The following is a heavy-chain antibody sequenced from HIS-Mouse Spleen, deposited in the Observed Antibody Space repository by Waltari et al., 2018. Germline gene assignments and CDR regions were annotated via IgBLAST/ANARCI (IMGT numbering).Heavy chain of an antibody. J-gene: IGHJ3*02. D-gene: IGHD2-15*01. CDR1: GYTFNGYY. CDR2: INPNSGGT. V-gene: IGHV1-2*02. CDR3: ASRYCSGGSCGAFDI. Sequence: VQLVQSGAEVQKPGASGKVSCKASGYTFNGYYMHWGRHAPGQGLEGMGWINPNSGGTNYAQKFQGRVTMTRDTSISTAYMELSRLRSDDTAVYYCASRYCSGGSCGAFDIWGQGTMVTVSS.